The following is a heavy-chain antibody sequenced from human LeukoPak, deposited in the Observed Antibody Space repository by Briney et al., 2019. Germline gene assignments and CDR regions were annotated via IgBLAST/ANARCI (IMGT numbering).Heavy chain of an antibody. D-gene: IGHD3-10*01. V-gene: IGHV1-2*06. Sequence: GASVKVSCKASGYTFTDYYIHWVRQAPGQELEWMGRISPNNGGTNYAEKFQGRVTMTSDTSISTAYMELSRLTPDDTAVFYCARGAGLFTMLRGVINWGQGTLVTVSS. CDR1: GYTFTDYY. CDR2: ISPNNGGT. CDR3: ARGAGLFTMLRGVIN. J-gene: IGHJ4*02.